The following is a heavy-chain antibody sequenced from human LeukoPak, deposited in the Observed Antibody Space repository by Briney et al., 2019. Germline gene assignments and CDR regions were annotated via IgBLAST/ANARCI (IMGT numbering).Heavy chain of an antibody. V-gene: IGHV3-23*01. D-gene: IGHD3-10*01. Sequence: GGSLRLSCAASGFTFSSYAMSWVRQAPGKGLEWVSAISGSGGSTYYADSVKGRFTISRDNSKNTLYLQMNSLRAEDTAVYYCAIYYYGSGSSHYFDYWGQGTLVTVSS. CDR1: GFTFSSYA. CDR2: ISGSGGST. CDR3: AIYYYGSGSSHYFDY. J-gene: IGHJ4*02.